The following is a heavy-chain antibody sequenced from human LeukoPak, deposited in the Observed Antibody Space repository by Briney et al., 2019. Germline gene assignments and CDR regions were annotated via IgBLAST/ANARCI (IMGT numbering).Heavy chain of an antibody. CDR1: GFTFSSYG. D-gene: IGHD3-10*01. V-gene: IGHV3-30*18. J-gene: IGHJ3*02. Sequence: PGGSLRLSCAASGFTFSSYGMHWVRQAPGKGLEWVAVISYDGSNKYYADSVKGRFTISRDNSKNTLYLQMNSLRAEDTAVYYCAKDRGYGSGSRLAFDIWGQGTMVTVSS. CDR3: AKDRGYGSGSRLAFDI. CDR2: ISYDGSNK.